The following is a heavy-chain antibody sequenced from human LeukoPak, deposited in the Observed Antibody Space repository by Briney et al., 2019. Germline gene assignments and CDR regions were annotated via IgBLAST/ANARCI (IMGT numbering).Heavy chain of an antibody. CDR3: AKDEDVVVTTILFDY. D-gene: IGHD2-21*02. CDR2: ISGTGGST. J-gene: IGHJ4*02. CDR1: GFAFRNYA. V-gene: IGHV3-23*01. Sequence: PGGSLRLSCAASGFAFRNYAMSWVRQAPGKGLEWVSAISGTGGSTYYADSVKGRFTISRDNSKNTLYLQMNRLRAEDTTIYYCAKDEDVVVTTILFDYWGQGTLVTVSS.